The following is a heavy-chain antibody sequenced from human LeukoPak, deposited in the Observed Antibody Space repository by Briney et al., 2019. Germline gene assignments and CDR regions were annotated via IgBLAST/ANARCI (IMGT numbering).Heavy chain of an antibody. CDR1: GGSFSGYY. D-gene: IGHD6-13*01. V-gene: IGHV4-34*01. CDR3: ARAGYSSTPQDY. Sequence: SETLSLTCAVYGGSFSGYYWSWIRQPPGKGLEWIGEINHSGSTYYNPSLKSRVTISVDTSKNQFTLKLTSVTAADTAVYFCARAGYSSTPQDYWGQGTLVTVSS. CDR2: INHSGST. J-gene: IGHJ4*02.